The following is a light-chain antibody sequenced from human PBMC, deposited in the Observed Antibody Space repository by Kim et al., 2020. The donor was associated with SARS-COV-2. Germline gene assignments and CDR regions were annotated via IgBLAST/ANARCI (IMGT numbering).Light chain of an antibody. CDR3: TSYTGSGTWV. V-gene: IGLV2-14*01. J-gene: IGLJ3*02. CDR1: SSDIGAYNY. Sequence: QSVLTQPASVSGSPGQSVIISCTGTSSDIGAYNYVSWFQQHPGKVPKVIISDVSDRPSGVSNRFSGSKSGNTASLSISRLQPDDEADYYCTSYTGSGTWVFGGGTQLTVL. CDR2: DVS.